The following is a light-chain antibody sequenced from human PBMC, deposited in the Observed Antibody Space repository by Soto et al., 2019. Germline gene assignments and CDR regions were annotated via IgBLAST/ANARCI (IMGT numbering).Light chain of an antibody. CDR2: NNN. CDR1: SSNIGSNI. Sequence: QSVLTQPPSASGTPGQSVTISCSGSSSNIGSNIVTWYQQLPGTAPNFLIYNNNQRPSGVPDRFSGSKSGTSASLAISGLQSEDEADYYCAAWDDSLNGPVFGPGTKVTVL. CDR3: AAWDDSLNGPV. J-gene: IGLJ1*01. V-gene: IGLV1-44*01.